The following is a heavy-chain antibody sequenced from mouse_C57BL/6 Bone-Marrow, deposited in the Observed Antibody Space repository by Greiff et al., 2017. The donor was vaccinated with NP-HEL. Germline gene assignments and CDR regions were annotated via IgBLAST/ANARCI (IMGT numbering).Heavy chain of an antibody. V-gene: IGHV5-17*01. CDR2: ISSGSSTI. CDR1: GFTFSDYG. CDR3: ARYYGSSYYYAMDY. D-gene: IGHD1-1*01. Sequence: EVMLVESGGGLVKPGGSLKLSCAASGFTFSDYGMHWVRQAPEKGLEWVAYISSGSSTIYYADTVKGRFTISRDNAKNTLFLQMTSLGSEDTAMYYCARYYGSSYYYAMDYWGQGTSVTVSS. J-gene: IGHJ4*01.